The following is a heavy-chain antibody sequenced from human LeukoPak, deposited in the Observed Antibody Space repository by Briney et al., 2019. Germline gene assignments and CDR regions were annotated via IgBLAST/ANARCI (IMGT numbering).Heavy chain of an antibody. CDR2: IYYSGST. CDR1: GFSFSSSSYC. CDR3: ARDVVAGTKGFDI. D-gene: IGHD2-15*01. V-gene: IGHV4-39*07. J-gene: IGHJ3*02. Sequence: SESLSLTCTASGFSFSSSSYCWGWIPQPPGKGLEWFGSIYYSGSTYYNPSRKSRVTIPEDTSKNQFSLKLSSVAAAETAVYYWARDVVAGTKGFDIWGQGTMVSVSS.